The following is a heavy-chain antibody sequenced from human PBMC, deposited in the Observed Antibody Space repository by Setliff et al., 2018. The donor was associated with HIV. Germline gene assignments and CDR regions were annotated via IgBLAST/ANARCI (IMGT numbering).Heavy chain of an antibody. CDR3: ARDQIYYDSRYYYYMDV. J-gene: IGHJ6*03. CDR1: GASISTYY. Sequence: SETLSLTCTVSGASISTYYWSWIRQPPGKGLEWIGYIFYSGSSNYNPSLKSRVTMSVDTSKNQFSLNLTSVTAADTALYYCARDQIYYDSRYYYYMDVWGRGTTVTVSS. V-gene: IGHV4-59*01. CDR2: IFYSGSS. D-gene: IGHD3-22*01.